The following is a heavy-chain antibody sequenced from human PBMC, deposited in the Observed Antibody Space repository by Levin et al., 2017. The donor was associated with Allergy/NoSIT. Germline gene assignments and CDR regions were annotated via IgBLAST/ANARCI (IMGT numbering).Heavy chain of an antibody. D-gene: IGHD2-2*02. CDR1: GFTFDDYA. J-gene: IGHJ4*02. CDR3: AKDIAPEGVVVVPAAIPYYFDY. CDR2: ISWNSGSI. Sequence: GGSLRLSCAASGFTFDDYAMHWVRQAPGKGLEWVSGISWNSGSIGYADSVKGRFTISRDNAKNSLYLQMNSLRAEDTALYYCAKDIAPEGVVVVPAAIPYYFDYWGQGTLVTVSS. V-gene: IGHV3-9*01.